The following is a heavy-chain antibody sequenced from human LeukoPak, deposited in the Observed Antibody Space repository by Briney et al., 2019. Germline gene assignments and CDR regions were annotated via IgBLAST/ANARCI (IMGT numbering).Heavy chain of an antibody. V-gene: IGHV4-59*01. CDR3: ARDLKGWIPGLLYY. CDR2: IYYSGST. Sequence: SETLSLTCTVSGGSISSYYWSWIRQPPGKGLEWIGYIYYSGSTNYDPSLKSRVTISLDTSRDQFSLKLNSVTAADTAVYYCARDLKGWIPGLLYYWGQGTLVTVSS. D-gene: IGHD3-10*01. J-gene: IGHJ4*02. CDR1: GGSISSYY.